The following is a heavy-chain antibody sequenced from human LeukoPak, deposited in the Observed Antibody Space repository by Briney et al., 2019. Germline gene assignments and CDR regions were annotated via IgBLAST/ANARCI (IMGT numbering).Heavy chain of an antibody. D-gene: IGHD3-9*01. CDR3: ARHLVYYDILTGYYETTNFDY. J-gene: IGHJ4*02. V-gene: IGHV4-4*07. CDR1: GGSISSYY. Sequence: SETLSLTCTVSGGSISSYYWSWIRQPAGKGLEWIGRIYTSGSTNYNPSLKSRVTMSVDTSKNQFSLKLSSVTAADTAVYYCARHLVYYDILTGYYETTNFDYWGQGTLVTVSS. CDR2: IYTSGST.